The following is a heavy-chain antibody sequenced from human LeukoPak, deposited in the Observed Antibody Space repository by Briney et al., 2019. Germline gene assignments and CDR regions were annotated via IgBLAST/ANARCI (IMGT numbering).Heavy chain of an antibody. V-gene: IGHV1-8*01. D-gene: IGHD3-3*01. CDR2: MNPNSGNT. CDR3: ARPDRRWSGYYTLGY. CDR1: GYTFTSYD. J-gene: IGHJ4*02. Sequence: ASVKVSCKAPGYTFTSYDINWVRQATGQGLEWMGWMNPNSGNTGYAQKFQGRVTMTRNTSISTAYMELSSLRSEDTAVYYCARPDRRWSGYYTLGYWGRGTLVTVSS.